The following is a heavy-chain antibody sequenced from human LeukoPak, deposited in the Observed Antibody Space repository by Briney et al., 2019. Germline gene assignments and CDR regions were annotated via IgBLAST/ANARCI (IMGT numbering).Heavy chain of an antibody. CDR3: ARGDATDYYYYYGMDV. V-gene: IGHV1-2*02. Sequence: ASVKVSCKASGYTFTGYYMHWVRQAPGQGLEWMGWINPNSGGTNYAQKFQGRVTMTRDTSISTAYMELSRLRSDDTAVYYCARGDATDYYYYYGMDVWGQGTTVTVSS. CDR1: GYTFTGYY. CDR2: INPNSGGT. D-gene: IGHD2-15*01. J-gene: IGHJ6*02.